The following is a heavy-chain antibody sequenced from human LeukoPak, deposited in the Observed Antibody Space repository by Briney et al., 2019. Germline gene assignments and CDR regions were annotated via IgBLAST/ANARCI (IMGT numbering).Heavy chain of an antibody. CDR2: ISGGGGTT. V-gene: IGHV3-23*01. CDR1: GFTFSSSD. CDR3: AKAHCGRSSRSRVEY. Sequence: GGSLRLSCAASGFTFSSSDMSWVRQTPGKGLGWVSAISGGGGTTFSADSVKGRFTISRDNFKNTLYLQMNSLTADDTAVYYCAKAHCGRSSRSRVEYWGQGTLVTVSS. J-gene: IGHJ4*02. D-gene: IGHD6-13*01.